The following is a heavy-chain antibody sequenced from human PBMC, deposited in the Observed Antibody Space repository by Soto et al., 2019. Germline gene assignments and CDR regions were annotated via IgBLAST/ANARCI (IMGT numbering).Heavy chain of an antibody. CDR1: GFTFNAYA. J-gene: IGHJ4*02. CDR2: ILGDGFST. CDR3: ARDLGWIRLIWEGFFDY. Sequence: GGSLRLSCVASGFTFNAYAMNWVRQAPGKGLEWVSGILGDGFSTYYADSVKGRFTISTDNSKNSLYLQMNSLRAEDTAVYYCARDLGWIRLIWEGFFDYWGQGTMVTVSS. D-gene: IGHD5-18*01. V-gene: IGHV3-23*01.